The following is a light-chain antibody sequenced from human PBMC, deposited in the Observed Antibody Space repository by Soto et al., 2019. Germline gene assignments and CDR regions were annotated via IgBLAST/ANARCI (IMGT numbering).Light chain of an antibody. CDR2: DAS. CDR1: QSISSW. CDR3: QQYNSYPYT. Sequence: DIQMTQSPSTLSASVGDRVTITCRASQSISSWLAWYQQKPGKAPKLLIYDASSWESGVPSRFNGSGSGTEFTLTISSLQPDDFATYYCQQYNSYPYTFGQGTKLEIK. V-gene: IGKV1-5*01. J-gene: IGKJ2*01.